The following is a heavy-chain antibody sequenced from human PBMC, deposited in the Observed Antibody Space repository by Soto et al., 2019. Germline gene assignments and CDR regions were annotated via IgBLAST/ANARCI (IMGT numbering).Heavy chain of an antibody. CDR1: GFTFGDYA. J-gene: IGHJ3*02. D-gene: IGHD2-2*01. CDR2: IRSKAYGGTT. CDR3: TRDGLGYCSSTSCYDAFDI. V-gene: IGHV3-49*03. Sequence: GGSLRLSCTASGFTFGDYAMSWFRQAPGKGLEWVGFIRSKAYGGTTEYAASVKGRFTISRDDSKSIAYLQMNSLKTEDTAVYYCTRDGLGYCSSTSCYDAFDIWGQGTMVTVSS.